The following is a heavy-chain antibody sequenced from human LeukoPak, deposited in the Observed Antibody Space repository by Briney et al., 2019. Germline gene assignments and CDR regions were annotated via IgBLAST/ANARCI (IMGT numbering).Heavy chain of an antibody. CDR1: GFTFSGYS. CDR2: IYHSGST. J-gene: IGHJ4*02. D-gene: IGHD6-19*01. Sequence: GSLRLSCAASGFTFSGYSMNWVRQAPGKGLEWIATIYHSGSTYYNPSLKSRVTISVDTSKNQFSLKMRSVTAADTAVYYCARVRAVAGTSPDYWGQGTLVTVSS. V-gene: IGHV4-38-2*01. CDR3: ARVRAVAGTSPDY.